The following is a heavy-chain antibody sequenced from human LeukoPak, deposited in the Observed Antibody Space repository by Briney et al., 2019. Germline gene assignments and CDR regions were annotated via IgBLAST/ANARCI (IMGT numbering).Heavy chain of an antibody. CDR1: GFTFSSYW. CDR3: ARDISGRRITMVRGAEHDAFDI. Sequence: GGSLRLSCAASGFTFSSYWMSWVRQAPGKGLEWVANIKQDGSEKYYVDSVKGRFTISRDNAKNSLHLQMNSLRAEDTAVYYCARDISGRRITMVRGAEHDAFDIWGQGTTVTVSS. D-gene: IGHD3-10*01. V-gene: IGHV3-7*01. CDR2: IKQDGSEK. J-gene: IGHJ3*02.